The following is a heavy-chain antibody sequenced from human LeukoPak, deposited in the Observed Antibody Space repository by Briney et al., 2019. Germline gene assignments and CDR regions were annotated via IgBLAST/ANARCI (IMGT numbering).Heavy chain of an antibody. CDR2: IGAAGAHT. V-gene: IGHV3-64*02. CDR3: ARELGGTKTGGFDI. Sequence: GGSLRLSCAASGFRFSYDDMHWVRQAPGKGLEFVSSIGAAGAHTFYADSVKGRFTISRDNFQGTMYLQMDGLRPEDSAVYYCARELGGTKTGGFDIWGQGTVVTVSS. D-gene: IGHD1-14*01. CDR1: GFRFSYDD. J-gene: IGHJ3*02.